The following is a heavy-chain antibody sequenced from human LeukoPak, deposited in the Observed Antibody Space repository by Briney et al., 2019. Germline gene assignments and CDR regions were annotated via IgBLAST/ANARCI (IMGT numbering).Heavy chain of an antibody. D-gene: IGHD4-23*01. CDR2: INPSGGST. CDR1: GYTFTSYY. CDR3: ARGARKGDDYGGFFDY. V-gene: IGHV1-46*01. J-gene: IGHJ4*02. Sequence: GASVKVSCKASGYTFTSYYMHWVRQAPGQGLEWMGIINPSGGSTSYAQKFQGRVTMTRDTSTSTVYMELSSLRSEDTAVYYCARGARKGDDYGGFFDYWGQGTLVTVSS.